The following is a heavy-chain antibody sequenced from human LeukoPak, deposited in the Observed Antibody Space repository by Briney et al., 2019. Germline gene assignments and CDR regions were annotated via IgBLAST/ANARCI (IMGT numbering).Heavy chain of an antibody. CDR3: ASGGLSSSWYLHY. CDR2: ISYDGGNK. CDR1: GFAFSSYA. J-gene: IGHJ4*02. Sequence: GGSLRLSCAASGFAFSSYAMHWVRQAPGKGLEWVAVISYDGGNKYYADSVKGRFTISRDNSKNTVYLQMNSLRAEDTALYYCASGGLSSSWYLHYWGQGTLVTVSS. V-gene: IGHV3-30-3*01. D-gene: IGHD6-13*01.